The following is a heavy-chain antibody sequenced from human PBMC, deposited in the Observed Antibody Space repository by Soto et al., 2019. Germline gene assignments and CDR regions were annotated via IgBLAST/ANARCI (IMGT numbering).Heavy chain of an antibody. J-gene: IGHJ4*02. CDR3: AKEAARPGPCDY. CDR2: ISGGSHST. D-gene: IGHD6-6*01. Sequence: GGSLRLSCTASGFTFSSYPMSWVRQAPGKGLEWVSGISGGSHSTYYADSVKGRFTISRDNSKNTVYLQMDSLRAEDTAVYYCAKEAARPGPCDYWGQGTLVTVSS. CDR1: GFTFSSYP. V-gene: IGHV3-23*01.